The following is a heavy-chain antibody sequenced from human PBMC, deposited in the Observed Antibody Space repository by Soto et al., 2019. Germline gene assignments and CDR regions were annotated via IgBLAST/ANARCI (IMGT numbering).Heavy chain of an antibody. Sequence: QVQLVQSGAEVRRSGASVKVSCKASGYTFTTLSMHWVRQAPGQSLEWMGYINAGSGYTKYSQNFQGRVTITRDTLASTAYMELRSLRSEDTAVYYCASPYCSDYCSANYWGQGTLVTVSS. CDR2: INAGSGYT. CDR3: ASPYCSDYCSANY. V-gene: IGHV1-3*01. D-gene: IGHD2-21*02. J-gene: IGHJ4*02. CDR1: GYTFTTLS.